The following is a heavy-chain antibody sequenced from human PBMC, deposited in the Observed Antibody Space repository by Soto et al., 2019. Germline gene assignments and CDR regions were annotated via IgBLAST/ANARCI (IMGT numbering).Heavy chain of an antibody. J-gene: IGHJ4*02. CDR3: ARDGGSHFERLVRRLDY. D-gene: IGHD6-19*01. V-gene: IGHV1-69*01. CDR1: GGTFSSYA. Sequence: QVQLVQSGAEVKKPGSSVKDSCKASGGTFSSYAISWVRQAPGQGLEWMGGIIPIFGTANYAQKFQGRVTITADESTSTAYMELSSLRSEDTAVYYCARDGGSHFERLVRRLDYWGQGTLVTVSS. CDR2: IIPIFGTA.